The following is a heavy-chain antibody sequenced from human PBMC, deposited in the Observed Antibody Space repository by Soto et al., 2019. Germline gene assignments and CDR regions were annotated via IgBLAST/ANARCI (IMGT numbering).Heavy chain of an antibody. Sequence: GGSLRLSCAASGFTFSSYWMSWVRQAPGKGLEWVANIKQDGSEKYYVDSVKGRFTISRDNAKNSLYLQMNSLRAEDTPVYYCARDRSYYYYMDVWGKGNTVNVFS. J-gene: IGHJ6*03. CDR2: IKQDGSEK. CDR1: GFTFSSYW. CDR3: ARDRSYYYYMDV. V-gene: IGHV3-7*01.